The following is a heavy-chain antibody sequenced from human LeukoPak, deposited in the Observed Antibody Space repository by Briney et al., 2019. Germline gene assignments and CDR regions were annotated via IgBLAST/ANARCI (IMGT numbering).Heavy chain of an antibody. CDR2: IYYSGST. J-gene: IGHJ3*02. CDR3: ARERSINYYDSSGYPSDAFDI. V-gene: IGHV4-59*01. D-gene: IGHD3-22*01. Sequence: SETLSLICTVSGGSISSYYRSWIRQPPGKGLEWIGYIYYSGSTNYNPSLKSRVTISVDTSKNQFSLKLSSVTAADTAVYYCARERSINYYDSSGYPSDAFDIWGQGTMVTVSS. CDR1: GGSISSYY.